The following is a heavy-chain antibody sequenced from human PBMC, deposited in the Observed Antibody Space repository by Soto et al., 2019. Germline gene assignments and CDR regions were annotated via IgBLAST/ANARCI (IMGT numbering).Heavy chain of an antibody. J-gene: IGHJ1*01. D-gene: IGHD2-15*01. CDR2: IFHSGHT. Sequence: QVQLQESGPGLVKPSQTLSLTCTVSGGSMTSGDYYWSWIRQPPGKGLEWIGYIFHSGHTYYNPSLKSRVSISVETSKNQFSLKLSAVTGADTAVYYCTLNHCAGGGCYDRDYWGRGTRVTVSS. CDR1: GGSMTSGDYY. CDR3: TLNHCAGGGCYDRDY. V-gene: IGHV4-30-4*01.